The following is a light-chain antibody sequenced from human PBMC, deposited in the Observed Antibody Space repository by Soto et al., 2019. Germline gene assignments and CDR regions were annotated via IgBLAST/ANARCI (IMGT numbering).Light chain of an antibody. CDR3: QQYDNWPRT. CDR1: QRVSSN. CDR2: GAS. V-gene: IGKV3-15*01. J-gene: IGKJ2*02. Sequence: VMTQSPATLSVSPGERATLSCRASQRVSSNLAWYQQKPGQAPRLLIFGASTGATGIPARFSGSGSGTEFTLTISSLQSEDFAVYYCQQYDNWPRTFGQGTKLEIK.